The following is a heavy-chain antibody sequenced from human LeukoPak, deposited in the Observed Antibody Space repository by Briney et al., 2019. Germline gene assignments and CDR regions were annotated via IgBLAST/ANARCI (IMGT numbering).Heavy chain of an antibody. Sequence: GGSLRLSCAASGFTFSSYTMNWVRQAPGKGLEWVSFISSSSSYIYYADSMKGRFTISRDNAKNSLYLQMNSLRAEDTAVYYCARQGFSYFRYGSGRYLYYFDYWGQGTLVTVSS. CDR2: ISSSSSYI. J-gene: IGHJ4*02. V-gene: IGHV3-21*01. D-gene: IGHD3-10*01. CDR3: ARQGFSYFRYGSGRYLYYFDY. CDR1: GFTFSSYT.